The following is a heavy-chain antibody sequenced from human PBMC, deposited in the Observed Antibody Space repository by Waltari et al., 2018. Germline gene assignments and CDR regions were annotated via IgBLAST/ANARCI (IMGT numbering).Heavy chain of an antibody. CDR1: GGPISSYY. CDR3: ARSPTWYFDL. V-gene: IGHV4-59*01. CDR2: IYDSGST. Sequence: QVQLQESVPGLVKASETLSLSCIVSGGPISSYYWSWIRQPPGKGLEWIGFIYDSGSTNYNPSLKSRVTMSVDTSKNQFSLKLSSVTAADTAVYYCARSPTWYFDLWGRGTLVTVSS. J-gene: IGHJ2*01.